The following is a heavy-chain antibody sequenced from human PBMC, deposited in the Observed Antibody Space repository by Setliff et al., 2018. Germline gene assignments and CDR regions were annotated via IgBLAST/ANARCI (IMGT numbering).Heavy chain of an antibody. D-gene: IGHD3-22*01. J-gene: IGHJ3*02. CDR3: ARDRIITMIVAPMSPLHDAFDI. CDR2: IKQDGSEK. V-gene: IGHV3-7*03. Sequence: GGSLRLSCAASGFTFSSYWMSWVRQAPGKGLEWVANIKQDGSEKYYVDSVKGRFTISRDNAKNSLYLQMNSLRAEDTAVYYCARDRIITMIVAPMSPLHDAFDIWGQGTMVTVSS. CDR1: GFTFSSYW.